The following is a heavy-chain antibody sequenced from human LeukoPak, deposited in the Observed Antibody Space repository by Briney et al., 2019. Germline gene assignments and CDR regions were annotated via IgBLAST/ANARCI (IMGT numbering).Heavy chain of an antibody. Sequence: SETLSLTCTVSGGSISSGGYYWTWIRQPPGKGLEWIGSIYYSGSTYYNPSLKSRVTISVDTSKNQFSLKLSSVTAADTAVYYCARERYSSYYYYYYYMDVWGKGTTVTVSS. J-gene: IGHJ6*03. CDR3: ARERYSSYYYYYYYMDV. CDR1: GGSISSGGYY. D-gene: IGHD6-13*01. CDR2: IYYSGST. V-gene: IGHV4-39*07.